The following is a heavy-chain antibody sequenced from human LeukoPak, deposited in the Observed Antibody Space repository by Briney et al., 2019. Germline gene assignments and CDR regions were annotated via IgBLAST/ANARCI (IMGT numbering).Heavy chain of an antibody. CDR2: IPNSGVST. CDR3: AKIAVAGYYFYSVDV. J-gene: IGHJ6*03. V-gene: IGHV3-23*01. D-gene: IGHD6-13*01. Sequence: GGSLRLSRATSGFTFINYGMSWVRQAPGKGLEWVSTIPNSGVSTYYADSVRGRFTISRDNFRNTLYLQMNSLRAEDTAVYYCAKIAVAGYYFYSVDVWGKGTPVTVSS. CDR1: GFTFINYG.